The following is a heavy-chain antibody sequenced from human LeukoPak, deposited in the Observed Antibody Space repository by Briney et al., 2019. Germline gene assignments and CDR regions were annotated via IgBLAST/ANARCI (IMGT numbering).Heavy chain of an antibody. Sequence: GGSLTLSSAASQFTFSSYSMNWVRQAPGKGLGWVSSINRGATHIYYADSLRGRFIISREDAKNSLYLQMNCLRAEDTAVYYCVRLRRNSDSSGYYYYYDYWGQGTLVTVSS. V-gene: IGHV3-21*01. CDR3: VRLRRNSDSSGYYYYYDY. CDR1: QFTFSSYS. CDR2: INRGATHI. D-gene: IGHD3-22*01. J-gene: IGHJ4*02.